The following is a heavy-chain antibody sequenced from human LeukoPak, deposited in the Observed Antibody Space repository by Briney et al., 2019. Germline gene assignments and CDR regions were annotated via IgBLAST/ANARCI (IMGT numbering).Heavy chain of an antibody. J-gene: IGHJ4*02. D-gene: IGHD5-24*01. CDR3: ASEQMATMAWDY. Sequence: PGGSLRLSCAASGFTLSSYSMNWVRQAPGKGLEWVSSISSSSSYIYYADSVKGRFTISRENAKNSLYLQMNSLRAEDTAVYYCASEQMATMAWDYWGQGTLVTVSS. CDR1: GFTLSSYS. CDR2: ISSSSSYI. V-gene: IGHV3-21*01.